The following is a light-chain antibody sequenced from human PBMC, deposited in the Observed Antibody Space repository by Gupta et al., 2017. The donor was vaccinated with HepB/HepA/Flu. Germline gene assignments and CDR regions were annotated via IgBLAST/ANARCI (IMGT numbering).Light chain of an antibody. CDR3: QQYNSYWA. J-gene: IGKJ1*01. Sequence: DIQMTQSPSTLSASVGGRVTITCRASQSISTWLAWYQQKPGKAPKLLIYKASSLESGVPSRFSGSGSGTEFTLTSSSLQPDDFATYYCQQYNSYWAFGQGTKVEVK. CDR2: KAS. V-gene: IGKV1-5*03. CDR1: QSISTW.